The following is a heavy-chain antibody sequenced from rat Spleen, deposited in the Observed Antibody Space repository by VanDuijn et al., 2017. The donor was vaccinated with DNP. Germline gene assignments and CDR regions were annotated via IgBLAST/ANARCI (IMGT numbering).Heavy chain of an antibody. CDR1: GFIFSDYN. CDR2: IIHDGSRT. V-gene: IGHV5S10*01. Sequence: EVQLVESGGGLLQPGRSRKLSCAASGFIFSDYNMAWVRQAPKKGLEWVATIIHDGSRTYYGDSVKGRFTISRDNAKSTLYLQMNSLRSEDMATYYCARWGNSDWCCDFWGPGTMVTVSS. J-gene: IGHJ1*01. D-gene: IGHD1-10*01. CDR3: ARWGNSDWCCDF.